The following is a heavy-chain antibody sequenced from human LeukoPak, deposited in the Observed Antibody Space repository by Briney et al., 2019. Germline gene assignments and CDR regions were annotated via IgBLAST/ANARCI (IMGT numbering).Heavy chain of an antibody. CDR1: GFTVSSNY. CDR2: IYSGGST. CDR3: ARMWYYYDSSGIHFDY. D-gene: IGHD3-22*01. J-gene: IGHJ4*02. V-gene: IGHV3-53*01. Sequence: PGGSLRLSCAASGFTVSSNYMSCVRQAPGKGLEWVSVIYSGGSTYYADSVKGRFTISRDNSKNTLYLQMNSLRAEDTAVYYCARMWYYYDSSGIHFDYWGQGTLVTVSS.